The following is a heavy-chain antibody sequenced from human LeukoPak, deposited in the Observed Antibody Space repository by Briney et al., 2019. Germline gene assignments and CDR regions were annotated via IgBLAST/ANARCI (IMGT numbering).Heavy chain of an antibody. CDR1: GFTFSSYE. D-gene: IGHD4-17*01. CDR2: ISSSGSTI. J-gene: IGHJ4*02. CDR3: ARDHSSGYGDYPYYFDY. Sequence: GGSLRLSCAASGFTFSSYEMNWVRQAPGKGLEWVSYISSSGSTIYYADSVKGRFTISRDNAKNSLYLQMNSLRAEDTAVYYCARDHSSGYGDYPYYFDYWGQGTLVTVSS. V-gene: IGHV3-48*03.